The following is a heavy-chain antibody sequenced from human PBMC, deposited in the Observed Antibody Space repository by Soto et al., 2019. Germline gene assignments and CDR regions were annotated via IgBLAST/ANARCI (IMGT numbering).Heavy chain of an antibody. CDR1: GGSFSCYY. Sequence: LSLTCAVYGGSFSCYYWSWIRQPPGKGLEWIGEIYHSGSTNYNPSLKSRVTISVDKSKNQFSLKLSSVTAADTAVYYCARAAGFSSSWGQGTLVTVSS. D-gene: IGHD6-13*01. CDR2: IYHSGST. J-gene: IGHJ4*02. V-gene: IGHV4-34*01. CDR3: ARAAGFSSS.